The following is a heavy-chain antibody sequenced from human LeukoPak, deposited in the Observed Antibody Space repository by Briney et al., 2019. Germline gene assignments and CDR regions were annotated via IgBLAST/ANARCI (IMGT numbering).Heavy chain of an antibody. J-gene: IGHJ4*02. Sequence: GGSLRLSCAASGFTFSNYWMRWVRQAPGKGLEWVANIKQDGSQKYFGDSVKGRFTISRDNAENSLFLQMSSLGDEDTAVYYCARDSGSYHFDSCWGQGTLVTVSS. CDR1: GFTFSNYW. D-gene: IGHD1-26*01. CDR3: ARDSGSYHFDSC. CDR2: IKQDGSQK. V-gene: IGHV3-7*01.